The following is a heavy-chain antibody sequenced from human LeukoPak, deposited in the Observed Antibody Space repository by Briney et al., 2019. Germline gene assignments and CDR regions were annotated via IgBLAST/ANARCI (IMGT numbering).Heavy chain of an antibody. CDR1: AFTFSNYG. V-gene: IGHV3-23*01. J-gene: IGHJ2*01. D-gene: IGHD2-21*02. Sequence: GGSLRLSCAASAFTFSNYGMSWVRQAPGKGLEWVSAISDSGGSTYYADSVKGRFTISRENSKHTLFLQMNSLRAEDTAVYYCAKFGRSLVTASIKRRGHYWYFDLWGRGTLVTVSS. CDR2: ISDSGGST. CDR3: AKFGRSLVTASIKRRGHYWYFDL.